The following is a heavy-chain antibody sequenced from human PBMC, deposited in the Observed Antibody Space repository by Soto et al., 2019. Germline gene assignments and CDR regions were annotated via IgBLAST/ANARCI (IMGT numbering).Heavy chain of an antibody. CDR1: GYTLSDYL. CDR3: ARGSGSFVYGMDV. V-gene: IGHV1-46*01. Sequence: HVQLVQSGAEVKKPGASVKVSCNASGYTLSDYLIHWVRQAPGQGLEWVVTINPRGGSTRYAENFQGRVTMTSDTSTSTIFLELSSLRSDDTAVFYCARGSGSFVYGMDVWGQGTTVTVSS. CDR2: INPRGGST. J-gene: IGHJ6*02. D-gene: IGHD3-10*01.